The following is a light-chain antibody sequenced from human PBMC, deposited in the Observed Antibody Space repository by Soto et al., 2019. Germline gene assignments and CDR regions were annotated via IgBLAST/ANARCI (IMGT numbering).Light chain of an antibody. CDR2: DVS. V-gene: IGLV2-14*01. CDR1: SSDVGGYNY. CDR3: SSYTGSSTYVV. Sequence: QSALTQPASVSGSPEQSITISCTGTSSDVGGYNYVSWYQQYPDKAPKLMIYDVSNRPSGVSNRFSGSKSGNTASLTISGLQAEDEAEYYCSSYTGSSTYVVFGGGTKLTVL. J-gene: IGLJ2*01.